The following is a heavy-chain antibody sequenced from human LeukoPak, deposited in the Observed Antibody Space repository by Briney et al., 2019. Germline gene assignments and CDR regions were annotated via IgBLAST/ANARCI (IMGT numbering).Heavy chain of an antibody. V-gene: IGHV4-39*01. CDR1: GDSISSSSYY. Sequence: PSETLSLTCTVSGDSISSSSYYWGWIRQPPGKGLEWIGNIYYSGSTYYNPSLKSRVTISVDTSKNQFSLKLSSVTAADTAVYYCARSSSWYVQADYWGQGTLVTVSS. J-gene: IGHJ4*02. CDR2: IYYSGST. D-gene: IGHD6-13*01. CDR3: ARSSSWYVQADY.